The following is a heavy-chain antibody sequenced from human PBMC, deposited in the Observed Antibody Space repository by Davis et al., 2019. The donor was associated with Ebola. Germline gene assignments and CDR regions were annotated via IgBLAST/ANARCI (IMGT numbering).Heavy chain of an antibody. CDR1: GYTFTSYA. Sequence: ASVKVSCKAFGYTFTTGYTFTSYAMHWVRQAPGQRLESMGWINPGTGNTEYSQRFQGGVTITRDTFATTVYMDLSSLRSEDTAVYYCARGRRGYDSSGYYNYFDYWGQGTLVTVSS. J-gene: IGHJ4*02. V-gene: IGHV1-3*01. CDR2: INPGTGNT. CDR3: ARGRRGYDSSGYYNYFDY. D-gene: IGHD3-22*01.